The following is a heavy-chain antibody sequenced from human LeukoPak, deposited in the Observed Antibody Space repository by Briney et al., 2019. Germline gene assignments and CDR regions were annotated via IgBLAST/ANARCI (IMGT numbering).Heavy chain of an antibody. D-gene: IGHD6-13*01. CDR3: AKSHASIWNVYDY. Sequence: PGGSLRLSCAASGFTSSSYWMSWVRQAPGKGLEWVASIKQDGTEQYYVDSVKGRFAISRDNARNSLYLQMSTLRAEDTAIYYCAKSHASIWNVYDYWGQGTLVTVSS. V-gene: IGHV3-7*05. J-gene: IGHJ4*02. CDR2: IKQDGTEQ. CDR1: GFTSSSYW.